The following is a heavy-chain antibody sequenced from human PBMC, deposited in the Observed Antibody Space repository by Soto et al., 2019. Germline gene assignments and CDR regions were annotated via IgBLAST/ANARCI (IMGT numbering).Heavy chain of an antibody. Sequence: QPGGSLRLSCAASGFTFSSYAMSWVRQAPGKGLEWVSAISGSGGSTYYADSVKGRFTISRDNSKNTLYLQMNSLRAEDTAVYYCAKGVLRYFDWLLASFDYWGQGTLVTVSS. CDR2: ISGSGGST. CDR3: AKGVLRYFDWLLASFDY. D-gene: IGHD3-9*01. V-gene: IGHV3-23*01. J-gene: IGHJ4*02. CDR1: GFTFSSYA.